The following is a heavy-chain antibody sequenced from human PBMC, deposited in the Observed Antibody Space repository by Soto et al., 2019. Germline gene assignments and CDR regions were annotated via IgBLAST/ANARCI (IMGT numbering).Heavy chain of an antibody. V-gene: IGHV4-34*01. CDR2: INHSGST. D-gene: IGHD3-10*01. CDR3: ARGRITTVREGAYYYYGMDV. CDR1: GGSFSGYY. Sequence: SETLSLTCAVYGGSFSGYYWSWIRQPPGKGLEWIGEINHSGSTNYNPSLKSRVTISVDTSKNQFSLKLSSVTAADTAVYYCARGRITTVREGAYYYYGMDVWGQGTTVTVSS. J-gene: IGHJ6*02.